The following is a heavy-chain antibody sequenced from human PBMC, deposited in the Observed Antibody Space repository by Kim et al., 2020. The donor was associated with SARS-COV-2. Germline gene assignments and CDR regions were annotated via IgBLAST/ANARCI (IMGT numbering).Heavy chain of an antibody. V-gene: IGHV3-11*06. J-gene: IGHJ4*02. CDR1: GFTFSDYY. CDR3: ARDLSPTFGGVIVSGY. D-gene: IGHD3-16*02. Sequence: GGSLRLSCAASGFTFSDYYMSWIRQAPGKGLEWVSYISSSSSYTNYADSVKGRFTISRDNAKNSLYLQMNSLRAEDTAVYYCARDLSPTFGGVIVSGYRGQGTLVTVSS. CDR2: ISSSSSYT.